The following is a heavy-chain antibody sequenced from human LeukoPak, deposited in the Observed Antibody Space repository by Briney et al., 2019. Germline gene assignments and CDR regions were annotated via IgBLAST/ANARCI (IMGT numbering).Heavy chain of an antibody. CDR1: GFTFSSYA. D-gene: IGHD6-6*01. Sequence: GGSLRLSCAASGFTFSSYAMHWVRQAPGKGLEWVAVISYDGSNKYYADSVKGRFTISRDNSKNTLYLQMNSLRAEDTAVYYCARDASSAPDHLYYWGQGTLVTVSS. J-gene: IGHJ4*02. CDR3: ARDASSAPDHLYY. V-gene: IGHV3-30-3*01. CDR2: ISYDGSNK.